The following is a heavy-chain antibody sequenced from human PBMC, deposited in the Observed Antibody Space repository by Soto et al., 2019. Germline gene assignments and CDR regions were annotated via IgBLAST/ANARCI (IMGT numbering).Heavy chain of an antibody. CDR3: AVVKRGMDTAMVFDY. CDR1: GGTFSSYA. Sequence: ASVKVSCKASGGTFSSYAISWVRQAPGQGLEWMGGIIPIFGTANYAQKFQGRVTITADESTSTAYMELSSLRSEDTAVYYCAVVKRGMDTAMVFDYWGQGTLVTVSS. V-gene: IGHV1-69*13. D-gene: IGHD5-18*01. J-gene: IGHJ4*02. CDR2: IIPIFGTA.